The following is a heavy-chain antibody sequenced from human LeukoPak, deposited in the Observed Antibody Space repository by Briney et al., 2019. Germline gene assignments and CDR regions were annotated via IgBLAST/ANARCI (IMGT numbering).Heavy chain of an antibody. CDR2: IYHSGST. D-gene: IGHD1-7*01. V-gene: IGHV4-38-2*02. J-gene: IGHJ1*01. Sequence: PSETLSLTCTVSGYSISSGYYWGWIRQPPGKGLEWIGSIYHSGSTYYNPSLKSRVTISVDTSKNQFSLKLSSVTAADTAGYYCASQLSRELVLYYFQHWGQGTLVTVSS. CDR1: GYSISSGYY. CDR3: ASQLSRELVLYYFQH.